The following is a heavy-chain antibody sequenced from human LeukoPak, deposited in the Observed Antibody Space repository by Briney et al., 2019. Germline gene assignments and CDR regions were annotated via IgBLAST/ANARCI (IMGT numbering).Heavy chain of an antibody. J-gene: IGHJ4*02. V-gene: IGHV3-23*01. CDR3: ASRSSYGYREYYSDY. D-gene: IGHD5-18*01. Sequence: GGSLRLSCAASGFTFSSYAMSWVRQAPGKGLEWVSAISGSGGSTYYADSVKGRFTISRGNSKNTLYLQMNSLRAEDTAVYYCASRSSYGYREYYSDYWGQGTLVTVSS. CDR2: ISGSGGST. CDR1: GFTFSSYA.